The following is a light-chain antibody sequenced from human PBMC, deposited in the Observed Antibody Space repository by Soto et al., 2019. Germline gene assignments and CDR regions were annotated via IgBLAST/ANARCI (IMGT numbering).Light chain of an antibody. CDR2: TLS. CDR1: QDIRSS. V-gene: IGKV1-9*01. CDR3: QQFNSSPFT. J-gene: IGKJ4*01. Sequence: DIQLTQSPSFLSASVGDRLTITCRASQDIRSSLAWYQQKPGKAPNLLIYTLSTLQSGVPSRFSGSRSGTEFTLTISSLQPEDFAHYYCQQFNSSPFTFGGGTKVEI.